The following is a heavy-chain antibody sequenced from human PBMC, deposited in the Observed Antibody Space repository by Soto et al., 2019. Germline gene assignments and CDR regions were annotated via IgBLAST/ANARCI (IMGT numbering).Heavy chain of an antibody. CDR3: ARLTDYYFDY. CDR1: GFTVSSNY. Sequence: GGSLRLSCAASGFTVSSNYMSWVRQAPGKGLEWVSVIYSGGSTYYADSVKGRFTISRHNSKNTLYPQMNSLRAEDTAVYYCARLTDYYFDYWGQGTLVTVSS. CDR2: IYSGGST. V-gene: IGHV3-53*04. J-gene: IGHJ4*02.